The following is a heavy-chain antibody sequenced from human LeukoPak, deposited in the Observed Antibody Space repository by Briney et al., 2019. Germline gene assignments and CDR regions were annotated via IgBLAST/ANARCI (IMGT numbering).Heavy chain of an antibody. V-gene: IGHV1-2*02. CDR1: GYTLTELS. CDR2: INPNSGGT. J-gene: IGHJ4*02. Sequence: GASVKVSCKVSGYTLTELSMHWVRQAPGQGLEWMGWINPNSGGTNYAQKFQGRVTMTRDTSISTAYMELSRLRSDDTAVYYCARGGRDLTLRYFDWSFDYWGQGTLVTVSS. D-gene: IGHD3-9*01. CDR3: ARGGRDLTLRYFDWSFDY.